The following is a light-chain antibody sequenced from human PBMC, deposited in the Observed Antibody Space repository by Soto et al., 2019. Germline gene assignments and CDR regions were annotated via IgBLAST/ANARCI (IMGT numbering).Light chain of an antibody. CDR2: DVS. CDR1: SSDIGGYNY. J-gene: IGLJ1*01. Sequence: QSALTQPRSVSGSPGQSVAISCTGTSSDIGGYNYVSWFQQHPGKAPKLMIYDVSKWPSGVPDRFSGSKSGNTASLTISGLQAEDEADDYCCSYAGTYTYVFGPGTKLTVL. V-gene: IGLV2-11*01. CDR3: CSYAGTYTYV.